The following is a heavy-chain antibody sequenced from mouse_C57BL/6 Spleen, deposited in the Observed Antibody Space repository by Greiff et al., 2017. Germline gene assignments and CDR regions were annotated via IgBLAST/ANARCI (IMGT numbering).Heavy chain of an antibody. CDR1: GYTFTDYY. CDR3: ARRGYSIPFAY. CDR2: INPNNGGT. D-gene: IGHD2-5*01. Sequence: VHVKQSGPELVKPGASVKISCKASGYTFTDYYMNWVKQSHGKSLEWIGDINPNNGGTSYNQKFKGKATLTVDKSSSTAYMELRSLTSEDSAVYCCARRGYSIPFAYWGQGTLVTVSA. V-gene: IGHV1-26*01. J-gene: IGHJ3*01.